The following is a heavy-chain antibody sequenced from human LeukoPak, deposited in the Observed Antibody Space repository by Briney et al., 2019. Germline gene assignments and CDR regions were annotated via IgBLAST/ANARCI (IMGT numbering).Heavy chain of an antibody. CDR3: ATLGVSCGTTTCYYYYYYMDV. J-gene: IGHJ6*03. V-gene: IGHV3-21*01. D-gene: IGHD1-1*01. Sequence: GGSLRLSCAASGSTFSSYSMNWVRQAPGKGLEWVSSISSSSSYIYYADSVKGRFTISRDNSKNTLYLQMNSLRAEDTAVYYCATLGVSCGTTTCYYYYYYMDVWGKGTTVTISS. CDR2: ISSSSSYI. CDR1: GSTFSSYS.